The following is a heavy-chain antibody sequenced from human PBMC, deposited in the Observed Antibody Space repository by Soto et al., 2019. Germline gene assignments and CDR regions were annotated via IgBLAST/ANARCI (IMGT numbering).Heavy chain of an antibody. Sequence: TSETLSLTCAVYGGSFSGYYWSWIRRPPGKGLEWIGEINHSGSTNYNPSLKSRVTISVDTSKNQFSLKLSSVTAADTAVYYCARVSGYGDYVSTYYYYYYGMDVWGRGTTVTVSS. CDR2: INHSGST. CDR1: GGSFSGYY. J-gene: IGHJ6*02. V-gene: IGHV4-34*01. CDR3: ARVSGYGDYVSTYYYYYYGMDV. D-gene: IGHD4-17*01.